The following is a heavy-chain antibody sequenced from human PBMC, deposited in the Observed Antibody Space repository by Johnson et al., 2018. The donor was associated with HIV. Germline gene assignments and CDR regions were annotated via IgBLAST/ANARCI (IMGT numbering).Heavy chain of an antibody. J-gene: IGHJ3*02. CDR3: ARDKDYGGNHDAFDI. CDR2: IYRGGAT. Sequence: VQLVESGGTVIRPGGSLRLSCAASGFTFSSYAMSWLRQAPGKALEWVSVIYRGGATYYSASVQVSFTISRSHSKNTLYLQMESLRADDTALYYCARDKDYGGNHDAFDIWGQGTMVTVSS. D-gene: IGHD4-23*01. CDR1: GFTFSSYA. V-gene: IGHV3-66*01.